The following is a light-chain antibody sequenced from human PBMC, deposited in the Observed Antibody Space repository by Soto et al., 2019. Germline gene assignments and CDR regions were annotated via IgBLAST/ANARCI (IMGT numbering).Light chain of an antibody. J-gene: IGKJ2*01. CDR2: AAS. V-gene: IGKV1-39*01. CDR3: QQTYSVLPYT. Sequence: DLQMTQSPSSLSASIGDRVTITCRASQNIRTYLNWYQQKPGKAPDLLVFAASNLQTGVPSRFSGGGSGTDFTLTISSLQPEDFATYYCQQTYSVLPYTFGQGTKTGDQT. CDR1: QNIRTY.